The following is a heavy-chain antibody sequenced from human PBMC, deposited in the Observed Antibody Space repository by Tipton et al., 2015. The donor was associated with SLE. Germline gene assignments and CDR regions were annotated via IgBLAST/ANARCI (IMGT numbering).Heavy chain of an antibody. CDR3: ARDAHVYVTYRGGECAGWFEP. D-gene: IGHD2-21*01. V-gene: IGHV3-30-3*01. CDR1: GFTFSSYA. Sequence: SLRLSCAASGFTFSSYAMHWVRQAPGKGLEWVAVISYDGSNKYYADSVKGRFTISRDNSKNTLYLQMNSLRAEDTAVYYCARDAHVYVTYRGGECAGWFEPWGQGTLVTVSS. CDR2: ISYDGSNK. J-gene: IGHJ5*02.